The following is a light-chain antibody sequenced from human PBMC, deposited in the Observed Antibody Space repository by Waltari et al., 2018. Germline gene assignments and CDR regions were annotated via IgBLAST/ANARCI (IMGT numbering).Light chain of an antibody. CDR2: RNN. CDR1: SSNIGSNY. CDR3: AAWDDSLSVHWV. V-gene: IGLV1-47*01. J-gene: IGLJ3*02. Sequence: QSVLTQPPSASGTPGQRVTISCSGSSSNIGSNYVYWYQQLPGTAPKLLIYRNNLRPAGCPDRSSGASSGTAAALAISGLRSEDEADYYCAAWDDSLSVHWVFGGGTKLTVL.